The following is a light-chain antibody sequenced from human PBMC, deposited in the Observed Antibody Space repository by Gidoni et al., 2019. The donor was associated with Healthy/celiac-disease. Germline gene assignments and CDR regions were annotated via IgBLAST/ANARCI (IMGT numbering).Light chain of an antibody. V-gene: IGKV3-20*01. Sequence: EIVLTQSPGTRSLSPGERATLSCRASQSVSSSYVAWYQQKPGQAPRLLIYGASSRATGIPDRFSGSGSGTDFTLTISRLEPEDFAVYYCQQYGSSPKLTFGGGTKVEIK. CDR1: QSVSSSY. CDR3: QQYGSSPKLT. J-gene: IGKJ4*01. CDR2: GAS.